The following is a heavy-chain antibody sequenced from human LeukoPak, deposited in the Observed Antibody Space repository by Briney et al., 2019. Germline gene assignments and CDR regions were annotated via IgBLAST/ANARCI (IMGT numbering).Heavy chain of an antibody. J-gene: IGHJ5*02. CDR3: ARGWRDLPASGPNWFDP. CDR2: INHSGST. D-gene: IGHD2-2*01. CDR1: GGSFSGYY. V-gene: IGHV4-34*01. Sequence: PSETLSLTCAVYGGSFSGYYRSWIRQPPGKGLEWIGEINHSGSTNYNPSLKSRVTISVDTSKNQFSLKLSSVTAADTAVYYCARGWRDLPASGPNWFDPWGQGTLVTVSS.